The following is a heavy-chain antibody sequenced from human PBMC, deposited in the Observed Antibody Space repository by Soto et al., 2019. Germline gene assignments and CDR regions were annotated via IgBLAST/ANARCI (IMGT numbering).Heavy chain of an antibody. D-gene: IGHD1-26*01. CDR2: IIPSGRSS. Sequence: PGGSLRLSCAASGFTFSSYAMSWVRQAPGKGLEWVSAIIPSGRSSHYADSVKGRFTISRDNSKNTLSLQMNSLRAEDTAVYYCAKDCREGQSTDYYFDYWGQGTLVTVSS. V-gene: IGHV3-23*01. J-gene: IGHJ4*02. CDR3: AKDCREGQSTDYYFDY. CDR1: GFTFSSYA.